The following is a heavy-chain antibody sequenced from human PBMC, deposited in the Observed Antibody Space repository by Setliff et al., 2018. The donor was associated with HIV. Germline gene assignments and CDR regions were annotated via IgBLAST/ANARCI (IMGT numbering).Heavy chain of an antibody. CDR2: INPTGDIT. CDR3: ASKGGSENYPDSDAFDI. J-gene: IGHJ3*02. Sequence: ASVKVSCKASGYTLTTHATHWVRQAPGQSLEWMGLINPTGDITFYPQKFQARVTMTRDTSASTVYLELRSLRSEDTAVYFCASKGGSENYPDSDAFDIWGQGTLVTVSS. D-gene: IGHD3-10*01. V-gene: IGHV1-46*01. CDR1: GYTLTTHA.